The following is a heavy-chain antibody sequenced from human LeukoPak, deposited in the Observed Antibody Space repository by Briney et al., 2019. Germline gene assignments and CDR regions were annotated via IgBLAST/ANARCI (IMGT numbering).Heavy chain of an antibody. J-gene: IGHJ4*02. Sequence: GASVKVSCKVSGYSLSELTMHWVRHAPGKGLEWMGGFDPGMAETIYAEKFQGRITMTEDTSTDTAYMELSSLRSEDTAVYYCAPGREYGLLDYWGQGTLVTVSS. CDR2: FDPGMAET. D-gene: IGHD4-17*01. V-gene: IGHV1-24*01. CDR3: APGREYGLLDY. CDR1: GYSLSELT.